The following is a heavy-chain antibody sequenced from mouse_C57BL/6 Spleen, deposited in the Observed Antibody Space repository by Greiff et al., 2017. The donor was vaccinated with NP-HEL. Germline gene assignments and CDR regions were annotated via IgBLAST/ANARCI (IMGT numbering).Heavy chain of an antibody. CDR2: ISGGGGNT. V-gene: IGHV5-9*01. CDR3: ARSSYYSNYVDYAMDY. Sequence: EVQLMESGGGLVKPGGSLKLSCAASGFTFSSYTMSWVRQTPEKRLAWVATISGGGGNTYYPDSVKGRFTISRDNAKNTLYLQMSSLRSEDTALYYCARSSYYSNYVDYAMDYWGQGTSVTVSS. J-gene: IGHJ4*01. CDR1: GFTFSSYT. D-gene: IGHD2-5*01.